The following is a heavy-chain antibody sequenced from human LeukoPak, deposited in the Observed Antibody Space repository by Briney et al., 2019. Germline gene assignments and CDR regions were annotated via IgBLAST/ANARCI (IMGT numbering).Heavy chain of an antibody. D-gene: IGHD4-17*01. CDR1: GGSISSYY. Sequence: PSETLSLTCTVSGGSISSYYWSWIRQPPGKGLEWIGYIYYSGSTNYNPSLKSRVTISVDTSKNQFSLKLSSVTAADTAVYYCARADYGDAAGGYYYYGMDVWGQGTTVTVSS. J-gene: IGHJ6*02. CDR3: ARADYGDAAGGYYYYGMDV. CDR2: IYYSGST. V-gene: IGHV4-59*01.